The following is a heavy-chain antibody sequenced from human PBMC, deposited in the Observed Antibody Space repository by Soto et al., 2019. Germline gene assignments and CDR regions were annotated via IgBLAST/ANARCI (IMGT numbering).Heavy chain of an antibody. V-gene: IGHV3-21*01. CDR1: GFAFSSYI. D-gene: IGHD6-19*01. Sequence: GGSLRLSCAASGFAFSSYIMNWVGQAPGKGLEWVSSISSSSSYIYYADSVKGRFTISRDNAKNSLYLQMNSLRAEDTAVYYCARGGYSSGWYVGGVGYYYYGMDVWGQGTTVTVSS. J-gene: IGHJ6*02. CDR2: ISSSSSYI. CDR3: ARGGYSSGWYVGGVGYYYYGMDV.